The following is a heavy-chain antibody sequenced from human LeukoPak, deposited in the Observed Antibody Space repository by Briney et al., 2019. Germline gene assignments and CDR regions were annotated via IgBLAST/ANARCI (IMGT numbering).Heavy chain of an antibody. J-gene: IGHJ3*02. V-gene: IGHV1-46*01. Sequence: ASVKVSCKASGYTFTSYGISWVRQAPGQGLEWMGIINPSGGSTSYAQRFQGRVTMTRDMSTSTVYMELSSLRSEDTAVYYCARGGESSKWDAFDIWGQGTMVTVSS. CDR1: GYTFTSYG. D-gene: IGHD2-8*01. CDR2: INPSGGST. CDR3: ARGGESSKWDAFDI.